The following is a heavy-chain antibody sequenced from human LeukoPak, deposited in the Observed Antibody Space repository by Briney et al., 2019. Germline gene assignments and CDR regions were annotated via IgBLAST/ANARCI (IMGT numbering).Heavy chain of an antibody. J-gene: IGHJ4*02. V-gene: IGHV3-23*01. Sequence: GGSLRLSCAASGFTFSSYAMSWVRQAPGKGLEWVSAISGSGGSTYYADSVKGRFTISRDNSENMLYLQMNSLRVEDTAVYFCAKDRPNYYGSNGHYYRRDGDYWGQGTLVTVSS. CDR2: ISGSGGST. CDR1: GFTFSSYA. CDR3: AKDRPNYYGSNGHYYRRDGDY. D-gene: IGHD3-22*01.